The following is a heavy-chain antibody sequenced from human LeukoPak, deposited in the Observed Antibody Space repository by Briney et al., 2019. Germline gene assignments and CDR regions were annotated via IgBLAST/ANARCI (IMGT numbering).Heavy chain of an antibody. CDR3: ARDTTGTTGGYYYYYMDV. Sequence: SETLSLTCTVSSGSISSGNYYWSWIRQPAGKGLQWIGRIYTSGSTNYNPSLKSRVTISVDTSKNQFSLKLSSVTAADTAVYYCARDTTGTTGGYYYYYMDVWGKGTTVTVSS. CDR1: SGSISSGNYY. J-gene: IGHJ6*03. CDR2: IYTSGST. V-gene: IGHV4-61*02. D-gene: IGHD1-1*01.